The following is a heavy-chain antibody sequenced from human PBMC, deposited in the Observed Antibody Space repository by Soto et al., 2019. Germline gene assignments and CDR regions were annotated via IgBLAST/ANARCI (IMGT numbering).Heavy chain of an antibody. J-gene: IGHJ5*02. V-gene: IGHV4-4*07. Sequence: ETLSLTCTVSGGSISSYYWSWIRQPAGKGLEWIGRIYTSGSTNYNPSLKSRVTMSVDTSKNQFSLKLSSVTAADTAVYYCARGRGRAVAGTGGWFDPWGQGTLVTVSS. CDR3: ARGRGRAVAGTGGWFDP. CDR2: IYTSGST. D-gene: IGHD6-19*01. CDR1: GGSISSYY.